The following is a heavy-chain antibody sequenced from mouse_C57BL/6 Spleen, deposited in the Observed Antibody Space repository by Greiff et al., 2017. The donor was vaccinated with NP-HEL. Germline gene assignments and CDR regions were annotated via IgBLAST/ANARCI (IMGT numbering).Heavy chain of an antibody. J-gene: IGHJ3*01. CDR1: GFSLTSYG. D-gene: IGHD3-2*02. CDR2: IWSDGST. V-gene: IGHV2-6-1*01. Sequence: QVQLKESGPGLVAPSQSLSITCTVSGFSLTSYGVHWVRQPPGKGLEWLVVIWSDGSTTYNSALKSRLSISKDNPKGQVFLKMNSRQTDDTAMYYCARHRDSSGYGGFAYWGQGTLVTVSA. CDR3: ARHRDSSGYGGFAY.